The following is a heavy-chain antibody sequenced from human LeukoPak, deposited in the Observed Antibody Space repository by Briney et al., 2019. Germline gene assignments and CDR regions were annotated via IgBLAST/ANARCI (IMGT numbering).Heavy chain of an antibody. J-gene: IGHJ6*03. D-gene: IGHD3-10*01. Sequence: GGSLRLSCAASGFTFGSYAMSWVRQAPGKGLEWVSAISGSGGSTYYADSVKGRFTISRDNSKNTLYLQMNSLRAEDTAVYYCAKSYRGVVRGGSYYYYYMDVWGKGTTVTVSS. CDR1: GFTFGSYA. CDR3: AKSYRGVVRGGSYYYYYMDV. V-gene: IGHV3-23*01. CDR2: ISGSGGST.